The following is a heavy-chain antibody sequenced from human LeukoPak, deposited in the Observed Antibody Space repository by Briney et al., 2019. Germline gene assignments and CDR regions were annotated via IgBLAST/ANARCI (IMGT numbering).Heavy chain of an antibody. J-gene: IGHJ4*02. V-gene: IGHV3-21*01. CDR2: ISSSSSYI. D-gene: IGHD2-15*01. CDR1: GFTFSSYS. CDR3: ARASCSGGSCYGND. Sequence: GGSLRLSCAASGFTFSSYSMNWVRQAPGKGLEWVSSISSSSSYIYYADSVKGRFTISRDNAKNSLYLQMNSLRAEGTAVYYCARASCSGGSCYGNDWGQGTLVTVSS.